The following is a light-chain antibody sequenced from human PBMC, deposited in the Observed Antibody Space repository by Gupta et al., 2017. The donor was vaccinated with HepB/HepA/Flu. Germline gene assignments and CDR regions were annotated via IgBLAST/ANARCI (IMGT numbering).Light chain of an antibody. V-gene: IGLV2-14*01. CDR2: DVR. J-gene: IGLJ2*01. CDR3: ISDTSSSTLV. CDR1: ISDVGGYNY. Sequence: SALTQPASVSGSPGPSITIACPGTISDVGGYNYVSWYQQHPGKALKLMIYDVRKRPAGVANRFSGSKAGNTTSLTISVPKEEDDADYYGISDTSSSTLVFGGGTKLTVL.